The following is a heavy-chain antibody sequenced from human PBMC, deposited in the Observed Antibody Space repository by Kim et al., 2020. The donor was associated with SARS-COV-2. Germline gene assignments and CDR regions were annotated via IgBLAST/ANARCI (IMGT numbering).Heavy chain of an antibody. D-gene: IGHD5-18*01. CDR1: GFTFSSYG. J-gene: IGHJ6*02. V-gene: IGHV3-33*01. CDR3: ARDRDGYSYGSSGMDV. Sequence: GGSLRLSCAASGFTFSSYGMHWVRQAPGKGLEWVAVIWYDGSNKYYEDSVKGRFTISRDNSKNTLYLQMNSLRAEDTAVYYCARDRDGYSYGSSGMDVWGQGTTVTVSS. CDR2: IWYDGSNK.